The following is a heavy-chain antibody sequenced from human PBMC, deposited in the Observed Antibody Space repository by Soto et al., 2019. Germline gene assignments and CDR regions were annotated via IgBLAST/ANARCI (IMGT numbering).Heavy chain of an antibody. CDR3: AKDPPYRMYYFQL. D-gene: IGHD1-26*01. CDR2: IAGSFGST. V-gene: IGHV3-23*01. CDR1: GFTFNNYI. Sequence: GGSLRLSCAASGFTFNNYIMSWVRQPPGKGLEWVSTIAGSFGSTAYADSVKGRFTISRDNSQNTLFLQMSSLRAEDSAIYYCAKDPPYRMYYFQLWGQGTPVTLSS. J-gene: IGHJ4*02.